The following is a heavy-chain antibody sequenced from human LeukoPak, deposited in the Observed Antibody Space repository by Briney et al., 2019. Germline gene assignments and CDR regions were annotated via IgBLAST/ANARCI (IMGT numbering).Heavy chain of an antibody. CDR1: GFTYSGYG. D-gene: IGHD3/OR15-3a*01. J-gene: IGHJ5*02. CDR3: ARGSFFSTAGWFDP. Sequence: GGSLRLSCAASGFTYSGYGMNWVRQDPGKGLEWVAVISVDGSDKYYADSVKGRFTISRDNSNNTLYLQMNSLRVEDAAMYYCARGSFFSTAGWFDPWGQGTLVTVSS. V-gene: IGHV3-33*01. CDR2: ISVDGSDK.